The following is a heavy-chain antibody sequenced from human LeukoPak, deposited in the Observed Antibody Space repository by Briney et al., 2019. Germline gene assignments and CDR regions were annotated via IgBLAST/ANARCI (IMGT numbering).Heavy chain of an antibody. J-gene: IGHJ3*02. CDR1: GFTFSSYC. CDR2: IRSKAYGGTT. CDR3: SRGTWGSSNDAFDI. V-gene: IGHV3-49*04. Sequence: GGSLRLSCAASGFTFSSYCMTWVRQAPGKGLEWVGFIRSKAYGGTTEYAASVKGRLTISRDDSKSIAYLQMNSLKIEDTAVYYCSRGTWGSSNDAFDIWGQGTMVTVSS. D-gene: IGHD6-13*01.